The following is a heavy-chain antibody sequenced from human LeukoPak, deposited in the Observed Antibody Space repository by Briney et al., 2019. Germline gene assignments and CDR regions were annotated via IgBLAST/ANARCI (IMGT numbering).Heavy chain of an antibody. D-gene: IGHD5-24*01. CDR2: IYSGGST. Sequence: GGSLRLSCAASGFTVSSNYMSWVRQAPGKGLEWVSVIYSGGSTYYEDSVKGRFTISRDNSKNTLYLQRSSLRAEDTAVYYCARDPATGGAYYYYGMDVWGQGTTVTVSS. J-gene: IGHJ6*02. V-gene: IGHV3-66*02. CDR1: GFTVSSNY. CDR3: ARDPATGGAYYYYGMDV.